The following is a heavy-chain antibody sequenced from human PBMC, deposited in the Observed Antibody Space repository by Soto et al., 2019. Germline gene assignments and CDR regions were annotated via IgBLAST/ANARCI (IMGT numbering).Heavy chain of an antibody. Sequence: QVQLVQSGAEVKKPGASVKVSCKASGYTFTSYGISWVRQAPGQGLEWMGWISAYNGNTNYAQKLQGRVTMTTDTSTSTAYMELRSLRSDDTAVYYCARNSDIESQYYYYVMDVWGQGTTVTVSS. J-gene: IGHJ6*02. CDR1: GYTFTSYG. D-gene: IGHD1-26*01. CDR2: ISAYNGNT. CDR3: ARNSDIESQYYYYVMDV. V-gene: IGHV1-18*04.